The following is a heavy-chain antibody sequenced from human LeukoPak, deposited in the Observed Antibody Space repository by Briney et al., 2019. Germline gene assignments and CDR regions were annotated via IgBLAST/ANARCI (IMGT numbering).Heavy chain of an antibody. CDR2: INPNSGGT. D-gene: IGHD3-22*01. CDR1: GYTFTGYY. J-gene: IGHJ4*02. Sequence: GASVKVSCKAAGYTFTGYYMHWVRQARGQGLEWMGWINPNSGGTNYAQKFQGRVTMTRDTSISTAYMELSRLRSDDTAVYYCAVHGSGYHMLDYWGQGTLVTVSS. CDR3: AVHGSGYHMLDY. V-gene: IGHV1-2*02.